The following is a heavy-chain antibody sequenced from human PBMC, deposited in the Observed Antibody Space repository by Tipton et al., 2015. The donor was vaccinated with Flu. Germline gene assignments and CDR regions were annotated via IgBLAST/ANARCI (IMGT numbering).Heavy chain of an antibody. Sequence: VQLVQSGAEVKKPGESLKISCKGSRYNFRTYWIGWVRQVPGKGLDWVGVIYPDDSDTRYSPSFQGQVTISADKSISTAYLQWNSLKASDTAMYYCARLPPGSYYDTSGFYRSYFDYWGQGTQVTVSS. CDR1: RYNFRTYW. J-gene: IGHJ4*02. D-gene: IGHD3-22*01. CDR2: IYPDDSDT. V-gene: IGHV5-51*01. CDR3: ARLPPGSYYDTSGFYRSYFDY.